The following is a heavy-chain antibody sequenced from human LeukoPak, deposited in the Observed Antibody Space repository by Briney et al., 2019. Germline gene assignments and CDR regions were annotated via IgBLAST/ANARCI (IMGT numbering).Heavy chain of an antibody. Sequence: SVKVSCKASGYTFTSYGISWVRQAPGQGLEWMGRIIPILGIANYAQKFQGRVTITADKSTSTAYMELSSLRSEDTAVYYCARDKGQQLVPYYFDYWGQGTLVTVSS. CDR2: IIPILGIA. J-gene: IGHJ4*02. CDR3: ARDKGQQLVPYYFDY. V-gene: IGHV1-69*04. CDR1: GYTFTSYG. D-gene: IGHD6-13*01.